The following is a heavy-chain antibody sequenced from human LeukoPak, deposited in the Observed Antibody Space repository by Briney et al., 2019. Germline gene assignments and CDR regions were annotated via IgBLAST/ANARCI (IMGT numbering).Heavy chain of an antibody. J-gene: IGHJ1*01. CDR2: ISYGETNY. Sequence: PGGSLRLSCTASGFTFSAYAMHWVRQAPGKGLEWVAVISYGETNYYYAEPVKGRFSISRDDSKNTLVLQMNSLTTEDTGVYYCARARTGSYYSTFEHWGPGTLVSVSS. V-gene: IGHV3-30*04. CDR1: GFTFSAYA. CDR3: ARARTGSYYSTFEH. D-gene: IGHD3-10*01.